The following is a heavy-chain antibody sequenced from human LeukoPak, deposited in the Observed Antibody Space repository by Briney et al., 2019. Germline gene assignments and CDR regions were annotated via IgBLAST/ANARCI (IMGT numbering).Heavy chain of an antibody. D-gene: IGHD1-26*01. CDR1: GGTFSSYA. CDR3: ARGGDYYIHNNWFDP. V-gene: IGHV1-69*06. CDR2: IIPIFGTA. Sequence: SVKVSCKASGGTFSSYAISWVRQAPGQGLEWMGGIIPIFGTANHAQKFQGRVTITADKSTSTAYMELSSLRSEDTAVYYCARGGDYYIHNNWFDPWGQGTLVTVSS. J-gene: IGHJ5*02.